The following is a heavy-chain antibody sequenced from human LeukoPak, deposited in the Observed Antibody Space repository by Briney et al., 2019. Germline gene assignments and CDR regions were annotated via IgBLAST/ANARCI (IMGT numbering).Heavy chain of an antibody. V-gene: IGHV3-48*04. J-gene: IGHJ4*02. CDR2: ISFSSDMI. D-gene: IGHD6-13*01. CDR3: ARVPVASDGTCFDT. CDR1: GFTFSRNN. Sequence: GGSLRLSCAASGFTFSRNNMNWVRQAPGKGLEWISYISFSSDMIYYADSVKGRFTISRDNAKNSLYLLMNSLRAEDTAVYYCARVPVASDGTCFDTWGQGTLVIVSS.